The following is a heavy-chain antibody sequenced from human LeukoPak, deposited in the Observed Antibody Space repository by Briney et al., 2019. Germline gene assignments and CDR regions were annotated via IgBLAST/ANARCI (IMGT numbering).Heavy chain of an antibody. Sequence: SGGSLRLSCAASGFTFSSYAMHWVRQAPGKGLEWVAVISYDGSNKYYADSVKGRFTISRDNSKNTLYLQMNSLRAEDTAVYYCARGLYSSGWYYPRYWGQGTLVTVSS. CDR3: ARGLYSSGWYYPRY. CDR2: ISYDGSNK. V-gene: IGHV3-30*04. D-gene: IGHD6-19*01. CDR1: GFTFSSYA. J-gene: IGHJ4*02.